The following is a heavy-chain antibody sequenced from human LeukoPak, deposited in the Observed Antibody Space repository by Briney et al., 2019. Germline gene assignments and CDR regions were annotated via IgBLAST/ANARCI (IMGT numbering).Heavy chain of an antibody. V-gene: IGHV3-66*01. CDR2: NNSGRST. Sequence: GGSLRLSCVASGFNVSNNYMSWVRQAPGKGLEWVSVNNSGRSTNYADSVKGRFIISRDNSKSTLFLQMNSLRAEDTAVYYCARDKVGYTYGYVRAHYGMDVWGQGTTVIVSS. CDR1: GFNVSNNY. CDR3: ARDKVGYTYGYVRAHYGMDV. D-gene: IGHD5-18*01. J-gene: IGHJ6*02.